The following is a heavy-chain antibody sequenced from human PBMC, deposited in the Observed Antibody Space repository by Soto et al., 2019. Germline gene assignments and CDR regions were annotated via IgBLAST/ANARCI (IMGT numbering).Heavy chain of an antibody. CDR2: IIPILGIA. CDR1: GGTFSSYT. CDR3: ARDPYYYDSSGYRDY. J-gene: IGHJ4*02. Sequence: QVQLVQSGAEVKKPGSSVKVSCKASGGTFSSYTISWVRQAPGQGLEWMGRIIPILGIANYAQKFQGRVTITEDKSTSTAYMELSSLRSEDTAVYYCARDPYYYDSSGYRDYWGQGTLVTVSS. V-gene: IGHV1-69*08. D-gene: IGHD3-22*01.